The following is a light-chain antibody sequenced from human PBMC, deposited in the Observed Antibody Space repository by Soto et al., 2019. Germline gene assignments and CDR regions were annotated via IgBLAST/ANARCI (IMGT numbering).Light chain of an antibody. CDR1: RSISDW. V-gene: IGKV1-5*01. Sequence: DIQMTQSPSSLSPSVGDRVTITCRASRSISDWLAWYQQKPGKAPELLIFDASNLKSGVSSRFSGSGSGTDFTLTISCLQSEDFATYYCQQYYSYLTWTFGQGTKVEIK. J-gene: IGKJ1*01. CDR2: DAS. CDR3: QQYYSYLTWT.